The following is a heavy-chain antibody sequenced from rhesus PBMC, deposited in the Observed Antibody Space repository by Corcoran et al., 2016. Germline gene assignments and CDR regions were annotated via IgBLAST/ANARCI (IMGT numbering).Heavy chain of an antibody. J-gene: IGHJ5-2*02. CDR1: GVSLYGNY. CDR2: IAGNSQST. CDR3: ARDAISLDV. V-gene: IGHV4-147*01. Sequence: QVLLQESGPGLVAPSETLPLTCAVSGVSLYGNYWTWTRQSPGKGLEWIGYIAGNSQSTSYSPSLGGRVTISKDTSQKQYSLMLTSVTAADSAVYYCARDAISLDVWGRGVLVTVSS.